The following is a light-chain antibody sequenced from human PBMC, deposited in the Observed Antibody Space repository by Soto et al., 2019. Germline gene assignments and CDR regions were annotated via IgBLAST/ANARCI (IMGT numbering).Light chain of an antibody. J-gene: IGKJ4*01. Sequence: AIPITQSPSSLSASVRDRITITCRASQGIRDDLSWYQQKPGKAPRLLIYAASSLQSGVPSRFSGNGSGTDFTLTISSLQPEDFATYYCLQDYNYPRTFGGGTKVDIK. CDR1: QGIRDD. V-gene: IGKV1-6*01. CDR2: AAS. CDR3: LQDYNYPRT.